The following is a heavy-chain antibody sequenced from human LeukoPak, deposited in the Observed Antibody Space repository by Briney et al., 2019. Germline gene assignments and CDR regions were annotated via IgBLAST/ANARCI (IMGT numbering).Heavy chain of an antibody. CDR2: ISAYDVNT. Sequence: ASVKVSCKASGYTFTSYGISWVRLAPGQGLEWMGWISAYDVNTNYAQKLQGRVTMTTDTSTSTAFMELRSLRSDDTAVYYCARVAYGTYFDYWGQGTLVTVSS. CDR3: ARVAYGTYFDY. D-gene: IGHD4-17*01. CDR1: GYTFTSYG. V-gene: IGHV1-18*01. J-gene: IGHJ4*02.